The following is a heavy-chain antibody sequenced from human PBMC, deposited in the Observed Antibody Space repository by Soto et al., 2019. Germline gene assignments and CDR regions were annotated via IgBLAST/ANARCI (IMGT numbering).Heavy chain of an antibody. Sequence: QVQLVQSGAEVKKPGSSVKVSCKASGGTFSSYAISWVRQAPGQGLEWMGGIIPIFGTANYAQKFQGRVTITADESTSTAYMELSGLRSEDTAVYYCARDQYYYDSSGYYHSFYYYGMDVWGQGTTVTVSS. CDR2: IIPIFGTA. V-gene: IGHV1-69*01. J-gene: IGHJ6*02. D-gene: IGHD3-22*01. CDR3: ARDQYYYDSSGYYHSFYYYGMDV. CDR1: GGTFSSYA.